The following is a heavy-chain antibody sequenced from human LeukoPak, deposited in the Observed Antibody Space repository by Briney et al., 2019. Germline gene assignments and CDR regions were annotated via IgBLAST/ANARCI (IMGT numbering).Heavy chain of an antibody. D-gene: IGHD1-20*01. J-gene: IGHJ6*02. CDR1: GYTLTGYY. CDR3: AGLYNWNHQDYDAMDV. Sequence: ASVKVSCKASGYTLTGYYMHWVRQPPGKGLEWMGGINPNSGGTNYAQKFQGRVTMTRDTSISTAYMELSRLRSDDTAVYYCAGLYNWNHQDYDAMDVWGQGTTVTVSS. CDR2: INPNSGGT. V-gene: IGHV1-2*02.